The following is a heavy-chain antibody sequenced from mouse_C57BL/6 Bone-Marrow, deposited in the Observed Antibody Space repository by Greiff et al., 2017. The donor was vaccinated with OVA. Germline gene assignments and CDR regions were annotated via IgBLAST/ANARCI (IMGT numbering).Heavy chain of an antibody. Sequence: QVQLQQSGAELVKPGASVKLSCKASGYTFTSYWMHWVKQRPGQGLEWIGMIHPNSGSTNYNEKFKSKATLTVDKSSSTAYMQLSSLTSEDSAVYYCYCGGDYAMDYWGQGTSVTVSS. CDR3: YCGGDYAMDY. D-gene: IGHD2-1*01. V-gene: IGHV1-64*01. J-gene: IGHJ4*01. CDR2: IHPNSGST. CDR1: GYTFTSYW.